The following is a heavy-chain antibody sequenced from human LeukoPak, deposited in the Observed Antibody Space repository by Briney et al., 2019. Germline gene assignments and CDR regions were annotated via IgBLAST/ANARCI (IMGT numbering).Heavy chain of an antibody. CDR2: IDTVGNT. V-gene: IGHV3-13*01. CDR3: IRIRTGEHQYGMDV. CDR1: GFTFSSYD. D-gene: IGHD7-27*01. J-gene: IGHJ6*02. Sequence: PGGSLRLSCAAYGFTFSSYDMDWVRHATGKGMEWVSAIDTVGNTYYAEYVKGRFAISRENAWNSLYLQMNSLRDGDTAVYYCIRIRTGEHQYGMDVWGQGTTVTVSS.